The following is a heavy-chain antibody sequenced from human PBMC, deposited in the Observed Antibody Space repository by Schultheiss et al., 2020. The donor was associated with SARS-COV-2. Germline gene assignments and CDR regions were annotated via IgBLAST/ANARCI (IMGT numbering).Heavy chain of an antibody. Sequence: GGSLRLSCAASGFTFSSYAMHWVRQAPGKGLEWVGRIKSKTDGGTTDYAAPVKGRFTISRDDSKNTLYLQMNSLRAEDTAVYYCAKEPMPYDILTGYYGTSWFDYWGQGTLVTVSS. D-gene: IGHD3-9*01. J-gene: IGHJ4*02. V-gene: IGHV3-15*01. CDR1: GFTFSSYA. CDR3: AKEPMPYDILTGYYGTSWFDY. CDR2: IKSKTDGGTT.